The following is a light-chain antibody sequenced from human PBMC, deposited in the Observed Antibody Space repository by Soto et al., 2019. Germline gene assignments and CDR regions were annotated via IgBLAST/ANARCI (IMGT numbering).Light chain of an antibody. J-gene: IGKJ1*01. CDR2: DAS. Sequence: DIQMTQSPSTLSASVGDGVTITCRASHSMSSWLAWYQQKPGKAPKVLIYDASRLESGVPSRFSGSESGTEFTLTISSLHPDDFATYFCQQYSSYPWTFGQGTKVEIK. CDR3: QQYSSYPWT. V-gene: IGKV1-5*01. CDR1: HSMSSW.